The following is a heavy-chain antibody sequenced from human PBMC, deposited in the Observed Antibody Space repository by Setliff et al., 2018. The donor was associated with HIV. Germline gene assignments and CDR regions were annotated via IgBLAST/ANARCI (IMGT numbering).Heavy chain of an antibody. D-gene: IGHD3-10*01. CDR1: GDSIGGSSYY. V-gene: IGHV4-39*01. J-gene: IGHJ4*02. CDR3: ARWHPPYGFWEEDY. CDR2: IYYSGST. Sequence: PSETLSLTCTVSGDSIGGSSYYWAWIRQPPGKGLEWIGNIYYSGSTYYNPSLKTRVTISVDGSKNQFSLKLKSVTAADTAVYYCARWHPPYGFWEEDYWGQGILVTVSS.